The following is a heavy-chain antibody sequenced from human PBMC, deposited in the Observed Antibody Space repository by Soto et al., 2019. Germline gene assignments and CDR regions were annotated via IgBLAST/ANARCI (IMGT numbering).Heavy chain of an antibody. V-gene: IGHV3-30*18. CDR2: ISYDGSNK. CDR1: GFTFSSYG. Sequence: QVQLVESGGGVVQPGRSLRLSCAASGFTFSSYGMHWVRKAPGKGLEWVAVISYDGSNKYYADSVKGRFTISGDNSKNTLYLQMNSLRAEDTAVYYCAKEYYYDSSGYGHWFDPWGQGTLVTVSS. D-gene: IGHD3-22*01. J-gene: IGHJ5*02. CDR3: AKEYYYDSSGYGHWFDP.